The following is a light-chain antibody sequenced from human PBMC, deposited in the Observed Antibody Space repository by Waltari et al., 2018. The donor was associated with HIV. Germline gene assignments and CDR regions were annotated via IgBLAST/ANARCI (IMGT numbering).Light chain of an antibody. Sequence: EIVMTQSPATLSVSPGERVTLSCRASQNIRTTLAWYQQNPGQSPRLLIYDASTRATGIPDRFSGSGSGTDFALTISSAQSEDFAVYFCQQYNNWLFTFGPGTKVDIK. CDR2: DAS. V-gene: IGKV3-15*01. J-gene: IGKJ3*01. CDR1: QNIRTT. CDR3: QQYNNWLFT.